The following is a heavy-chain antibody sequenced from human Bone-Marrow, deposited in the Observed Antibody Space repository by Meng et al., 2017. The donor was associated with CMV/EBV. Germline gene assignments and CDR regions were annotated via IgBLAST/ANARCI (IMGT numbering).Heavy chain of an antibody. CDR3: ARTSYGYDY. V-gene: IGHV6-1*01. CDR2: TYYRSKWYN. CDR1: GDIVSSNSAA. Sequence: QVQLHQSGPGLVTLSQTRSLPCAISGDIVSSNSAAWNWIRQSTSRGLEWLGRTYYRSKWYNDYAVSVKSRITINPDTSKNQFSLQLNSVTPEDTAVYYCARTSYGYDYWGQGTLVTVSS. D-gene: IGHD5-18*01. J-gene: IGHJ4*02.